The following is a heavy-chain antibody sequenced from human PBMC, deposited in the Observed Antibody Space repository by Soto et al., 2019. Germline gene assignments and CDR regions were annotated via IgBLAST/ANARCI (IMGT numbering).Heavy chain of an antibody. CDR2: ILSSGTT. CDR3: ARARGYNNGYSSFPIEF. V-gene: IGHV4-31*03. J-gene: IGHJ4*02. CDR1: GGSINSGTYY. D-gene: IGHD5-18*01. Sequence: QVQLQESGPGLVKPSQILSLTCSVSGGSINSGTYYWTWIRQYPGKGLEWVGYILSSGTTFYNPSLKNRLIISVDTSKNQFSLRLSSVTAADTALYYCARARGYNNGYSSFPIEFWGQGALVTVSS.